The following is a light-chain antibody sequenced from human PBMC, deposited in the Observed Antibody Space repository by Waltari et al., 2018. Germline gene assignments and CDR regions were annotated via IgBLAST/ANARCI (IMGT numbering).Light chain of an antibody. Sequence: SSEPTQDPAVSVAMGQPVRITCPGDSLSSYYASWYHQRPGQAPSLVMYDKNNRPSGVPDRFSGSSSHNTASLTITGAQAEDEASYYCHSRDASGVGGSFGGGTKLTVL. V-gene: IGLV3-19*01. CDR3: HSRDASGVGGS. CDR1: SLSSYY. J-gene: IGLJ2*01. CDR2: DKN.